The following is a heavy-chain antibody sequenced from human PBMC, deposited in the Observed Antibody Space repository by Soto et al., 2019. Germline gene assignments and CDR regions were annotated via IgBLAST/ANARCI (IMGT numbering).Heavy chain of an antibody. V-gene: IGHV3-23*01. D-gene: IGHD6-19*01. CDR1: GFTFSSYA. J-gene: IGHJ4*02. Sequence: GGSLRLSCAASGFTFSSYAMSWVRQAPGKGLECVSAISGSGGSTYCADSVKGRFTISRDNSKNTVYLQMNSLRAEDTAVYYCAKFTGYSSGWFDYWGQGTLVTVSS. CDR2: ISGSGGST. CDR3: AKFTGYSSGWFDY.